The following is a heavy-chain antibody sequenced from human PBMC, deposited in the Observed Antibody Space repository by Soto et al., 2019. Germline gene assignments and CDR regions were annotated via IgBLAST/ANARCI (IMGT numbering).Heavy chain of an antibody. D-gene: IGHD6-6*01. J-gene: IGHJ5*02. CDR3: ARVSSSSSRWFDL. V-gene: IGHV5-51*01. Sequence: PGESLKISCKGSGYSFTSYWNGWVRQMPGKGLEWMGIIYPGDSDTRYSPSFQGQVTTSADKSISTAYLQWSSLKASDTAMYYCARVSSSSSRWFDLWGQGTLVTVSS. CDR2: IYPGDSDT. CDR1: GYSFTSYW.